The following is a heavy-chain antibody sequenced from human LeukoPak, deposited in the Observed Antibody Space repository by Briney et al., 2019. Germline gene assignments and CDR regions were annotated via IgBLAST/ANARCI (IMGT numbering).Heavy chain of an antibody. CDR2: IYSGGST. V-gene: IGHV3-66*01. Sequence: PGGSLRLSCAASGFTVSSNYMSWVRQAPGKGLEWVSVIYSGGSTYYADSVKGRFTISRDNSKNTLYLQMNSLRAEDTAVYYCARDLYCSGGSCSYGMDVWGQGTTVTVSS. CDR1: GFTVSSNY. CDR3: ARDLYCSGGSCSYGMDV. D-gene: IGHD2-15*01. J-gene: IGHJ6*02.